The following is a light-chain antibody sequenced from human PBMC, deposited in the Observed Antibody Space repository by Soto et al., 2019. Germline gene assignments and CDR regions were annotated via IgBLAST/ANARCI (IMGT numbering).Light chain of an antibody. J-gene: IGKJ1*01. CDR1: QSVRDN. CDR2: GAS. V-gene: IGKV3-15*01. CDR3: QHYHNWPPWT. Sequence: EIVMTQSPATLSESPGERATLSCRASQSVRDNLAWYQQKPGQAPRLLIYGASTRATGIPARFSGSGSGTEFTLTISSLRSEDFAVYYCQHYHNWPPWTFGQGTKVEVK.